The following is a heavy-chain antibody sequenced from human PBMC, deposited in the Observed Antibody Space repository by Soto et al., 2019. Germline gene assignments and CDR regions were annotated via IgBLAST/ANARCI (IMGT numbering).Heavy chain of an antibody. CDR3: ARHGYNYGGGYFDY. Sequence: EVQLVESGGGLVQPRGSLRLSCAASGVTVSSNYMSWVRQAPGKGLEWVSGIYSGGSTYYADSVKGRFTISRDNSKNTLYLQMNSLRAEDTAVYYCARHGYNYGGGYFDYWGQGTLVTVSS. D-gene: IGHD5-18*01. J-gene: IGHJ4*02. V-gene: IGHV3-66*04. CDR2: IYSGGST. CDR1: GVTVSSNY.